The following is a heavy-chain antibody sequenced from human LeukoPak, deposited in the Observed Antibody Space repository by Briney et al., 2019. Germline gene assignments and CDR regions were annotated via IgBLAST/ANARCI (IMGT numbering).Heavy chain of an antibody. V-gene: IGHV1-18*01. J-gene: IGHJ4*02. Sequence: ASVKVSCKASGYIFLDYGISWLRQAPGQGLEWMGWVGPYNGKTEYSQKFQGRVTMTTDTLTNTAFLELTNLRPDDTATYYCTRDFSAKKATITDIWGQGTMVVVSS. CDR2: VGPYNGKT. CDR3: TRDFSAKKATITDI. D-gene: IGHD4/OR15-4a*01. CDR1: GYIFLDYG.